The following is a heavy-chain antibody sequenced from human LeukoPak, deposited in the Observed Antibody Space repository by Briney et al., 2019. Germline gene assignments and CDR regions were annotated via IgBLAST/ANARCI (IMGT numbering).Heavy chain of an antibody. D-gene: IGHD2-2*02. CDR3: ASGGGCSSTSCYRSGWFDP. Sequence: SETLSLTCAVSGGSISSSNWWSWVRQPPGKGLEWIGEIYHSGSTNYNPSLKSRVTISVDTSKNQFSLKLSSVTAADTAVYYCASGGGCSSTSCYRSGWFDPWGQGTLVTVSS. CDR2: IYHSGST. J-gene: IGHJ5*02. V-gene: IGHV4-4*02. CDR1: GGSISSSNW.